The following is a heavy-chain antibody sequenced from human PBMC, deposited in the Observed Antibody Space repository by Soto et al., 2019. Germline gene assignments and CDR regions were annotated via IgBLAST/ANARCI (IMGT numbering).Heavy chain of an antibody. D-gene: IGHD2-21*01. CDR2: IYYSGST. CDR3: ARHDNCGGAACSPGRWFDP. J-gene: IGHJ5*02. V-gene: IGHV4-59*08. Sequence: QVQLKESGPGLVKPSETLSLTCTVSGGSISNYYWSWIRQPPGKGLGWMGYIYYSGSTNYNPSLKSRVTTSLDTSKNQFSLQLTSVTAADTAVYYCARHDNCGGAACSPGRWFDPWGQGTLVTVSS. CDR1: GGSISNYY.